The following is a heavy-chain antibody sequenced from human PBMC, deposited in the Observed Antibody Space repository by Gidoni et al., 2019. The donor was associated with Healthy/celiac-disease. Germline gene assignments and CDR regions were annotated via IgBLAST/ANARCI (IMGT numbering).Heavy chain of an antibody. Sequence: QVQLVQSGAEVKKPGASVTVSCKASGYTFTSYYMHWVRQAPGQGLEWMGIINPSGGSTSYAQKFQGRVTMTRDTSTSTVYMELSSLRSEDTAVYYCAREAYDFWSGPYYYYGMDVWGQGTTVTVSS. CDR2: INPSGGST. J-gene: IGHJ6*02. V-gene: IGHV1-46*01. CDR1: GYTFTSYY. CDR3: AREAYDFWSGPYYYYGMDV. D-gene: IGHD3-3*01.